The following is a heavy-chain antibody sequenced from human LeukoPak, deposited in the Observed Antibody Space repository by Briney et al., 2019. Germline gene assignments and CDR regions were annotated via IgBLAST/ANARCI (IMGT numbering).Heavy chain of an antibody. V-gene: IGHV3-7*01. D-gene: IGHD2-15*01. CDR1: GFSFNNYR. CDR3: ARGQGLLQRYYFDY. Sequence: GGSLRLSCVASGFSFNNYRMTWVRQAPGKGLEWVANIKQGGSDKYYVDSVKGRFTISRDNAENSLFLQMNSLRAEDTAVYYCARGQGLLQRYYFDYWGQGTLVTVSS. CDR2: IKQGGSDK. J-gene: IGHJ4*02.